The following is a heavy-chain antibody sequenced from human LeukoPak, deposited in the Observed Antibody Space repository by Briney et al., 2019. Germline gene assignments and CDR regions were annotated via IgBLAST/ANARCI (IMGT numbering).Heavy chain of an antibody. CDR2: INPSGGST. CDR3: ARDRYYGSGSYHYYGMDV. J-gene: IGHJ6*02. Sequence: GASVKVSCKASGYTFTSYGTSWVRQAPGQGLEWMGIINPSGGSTSYAQKFQGRVTMTRDTSTSTVYMELSSLRSEDTAVYYCARDRYYGSGSYHYYGMDVWGQGTTVTVSS. V-gene: IGHV1-46*01. CDR1: GYTFTSYG. D-gene: IGHD3-10*01.